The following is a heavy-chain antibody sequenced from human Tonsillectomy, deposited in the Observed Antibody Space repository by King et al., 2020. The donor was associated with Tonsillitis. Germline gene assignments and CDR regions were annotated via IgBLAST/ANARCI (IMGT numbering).Heavy chain of an antibody. J-gene: IGHJ4*02. D-gene: IGHD6-13*01. CDR2: ISYDGSNK. V-gene: IGHV3-30*18. CDR3: AKGLSSWYEENVFDY. CDR1: GFTFSSYG. Sequence: VQLVESGGGVVQPGRSLRLSCAASGFTFSSYGIHWVRQAPGKGLEWVALISYDGSNKYYADSVKGRFTISRDNSKNTLSLQMNSLRAKDTAVYYCAKGLSSWYEENVFDYWGQGTLVTVSS.